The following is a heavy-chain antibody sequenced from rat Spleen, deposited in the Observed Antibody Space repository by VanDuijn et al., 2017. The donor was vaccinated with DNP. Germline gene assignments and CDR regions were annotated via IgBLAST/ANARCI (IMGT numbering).Heavy chain of an antibody. CDR2: ISYDGSTT. V-gene: IGHV5-7*01. J-gene: IGHJ4*01. Sequence: EVQLVESGGGLVQPGRSLKLSCAASGFTFSDYNMAWVRQAPKEGLEWVPTISYDGSTTHYRDSVKGRFTVSRDNAKSTLYLQMDSLRSEDTATYYCARPDAWGQGTSVTVSS. CDR3: ARPDA. CDR1: GFTFSDYN.